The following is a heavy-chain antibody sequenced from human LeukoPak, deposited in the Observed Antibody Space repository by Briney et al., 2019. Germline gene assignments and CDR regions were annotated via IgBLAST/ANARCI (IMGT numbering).Heavy chain of an antibody. CDR3: ARLSRIVIPAAFSY. V-gene: IGHV4-39*01. Sequence: SETLSLTCTVSGGSISSSLYYWGWIRQPPGKGLEWIGSMYYGGSTHYNPSLQSRVTISVDTSKNQLSLKLSSVTAADTAVYYCARLSRIVIPAAFSYWGQGTLVTVSS. CDR2: MYYGGST. D-gene: IGHD2-2*01. CDR1: GGSISSSLYY. J-gene: IGHJ4*02.